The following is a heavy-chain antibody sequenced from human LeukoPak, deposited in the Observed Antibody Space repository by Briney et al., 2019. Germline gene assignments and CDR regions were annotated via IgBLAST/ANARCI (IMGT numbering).Heavy chain of an antibody. CDR3: ARVGPLRYFDY. V-gene: IGHV4-59*01. CDR2: IYYSGST. D-gene: IGHD3-9*01. Sequence: SETLSLTCTASGGSISSYYWSWIRQPPGKGLEWIGYIYYSGSTNYNPSLKSRVTISVDTSKNQFSLKLSSVTAADTAVYYCARVGPLRYFDYWGQGTLVTVSS. CDR1: GGSISSYY. J-gene: IGHJ4*02.